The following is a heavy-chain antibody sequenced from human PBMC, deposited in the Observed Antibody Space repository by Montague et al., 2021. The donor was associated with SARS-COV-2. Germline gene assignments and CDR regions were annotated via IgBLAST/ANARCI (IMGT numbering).Heavy chain of an antibody. V-gene: IGHV3-21*01. J-gene: IGHJ1*01. CDR3: ARDRSSVLYEFFQH. CDR2: ICYNSSYI. CDR1: GFTFSNYT. D-gene: IGHD6-19*01. Sequence: SLRLSCAASGFTFSNYTMHWVRQAPGKGLEWVAVICYNSSYIYYADSVRGRFTISRDNAKNTLYLQMNSLRAEDTAVYYCARDRSSVLYEFFQHWGQGTLVTVSS.